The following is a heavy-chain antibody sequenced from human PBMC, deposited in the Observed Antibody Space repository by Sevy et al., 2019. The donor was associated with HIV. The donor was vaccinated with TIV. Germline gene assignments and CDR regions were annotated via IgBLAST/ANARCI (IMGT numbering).Heavy chain of an antibody. Sequence: SETLSLTCTVSGGSISSYYWSWIRQPPGKGLEWIGYIYYSGSTNYNPSLKSRVTISVDTSKNQFSLKLSSVTAADTAVYYCARDAGYCGGDCYSLNYWGQGPLVTVSS. J-gene: IGHJ4*02. CDR1: GGSISSYY. CDR3: ARDAGYCGGDCYSLNY. CDR2: IYYSGST. V-gene: IGHV4-59*01. D-gene: IGHD2-21*01.